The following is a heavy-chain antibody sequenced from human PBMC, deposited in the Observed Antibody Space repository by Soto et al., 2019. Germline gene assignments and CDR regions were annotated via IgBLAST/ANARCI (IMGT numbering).Heavy chain of an antibody. CDR1: GGSISSYY. Sequence: SETLSLTCTVSGGSISSYYWSWIRQPAGKGLEWIGRIYTSGSTNYNPSLKSRVTMSVDTSKNQFSLKLSSVTAADTDVYYCAREGRYCSGGSCYFWFDPWGQGTLVTVSS. V-gene: IGHV4-4*07. J-gene: IGHJ5*02. CDR3: AREGRYCSGGSCYFWFDP. CDR2: IYTSGST. D-gene: IGHD2-15*01.